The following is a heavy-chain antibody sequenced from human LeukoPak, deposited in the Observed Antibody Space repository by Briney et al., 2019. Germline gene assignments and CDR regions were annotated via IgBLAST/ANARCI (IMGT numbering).Heavy chain of an antibody. V-gene: IGHV3-23*01. J-gene: IGHJ4*02. CDR3: AKNGGSQCSSHLDS. CDR1: GFTFSSYA. D-gene: IGHD2-15*01. Sequence: GSLSLSCAASGFTFSSYAMSWIRQAPGQGLEWVSGTSGSGGSTYYAGSVKGRFTISRDNSKNTLYLQMNSLRVEDTAVYYCAKNGGSQCSSHLDSWGQGTLVTVSS. CDR2: TSGSGGST.